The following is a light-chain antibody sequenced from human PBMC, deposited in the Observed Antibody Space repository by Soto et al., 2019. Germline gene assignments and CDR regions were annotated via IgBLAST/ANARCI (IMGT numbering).Light chain of an antibody. J-gene: IGKJ2*02. Sequence: EIVMTQSPATLSVSPGERATLSCRASQSVSSNLAWYQQKPGQAPRLLIYGASTRATGIPARFSGSGSGTEFTLTISSLQSEDFAVYYCQQYNNWPEGTFGQGTKLKIK. CDR1: QSVSSN. V-gene: IGKV3-15*01. CDR2: GAS. CDR3: QQYNNWPEGT.